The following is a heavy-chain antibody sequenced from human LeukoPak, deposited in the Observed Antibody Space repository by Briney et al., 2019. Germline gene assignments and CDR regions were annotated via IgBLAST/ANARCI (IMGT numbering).Heavy chain of an antibody. D-gene: IGHD2-15*01. Sequence: SETLSLTCTVSGGSISSRGYYWSWIRQHPGKGLEWIGYIYYSGSTYYNPSLKSRVTISIDTSKNQFSLKLSSVTAADTAVYYCARYCSGGSCYSGFDYWGQGTLVTVSS. CDR2: IYYSGST. CDR3: ARYCSGGSCYSGFDY. CDR1: GGSISSRGYY. J-gene: IGHJ4*02. V-gene: IGHV4-31*03.